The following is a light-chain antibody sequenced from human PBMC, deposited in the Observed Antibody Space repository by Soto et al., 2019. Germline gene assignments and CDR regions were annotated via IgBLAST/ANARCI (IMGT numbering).Light chain of an antibody. J-gene: IGKJ3*01. CDR1: QSVSSSY. CDR2: GAS. CDR3: QQYCSSPGFT. Sequence: EIVLTQSPGTLSLSPGERATLSCRASQSVSSSYLAWYQQKPGQAPRLLIYGASSRATGIPDRFSGSGSGTDFTLTISRLEPEDLAVDYCQQYCSSPGFTFGPGTKVDIK. V-gene: IGKV3-20*01.